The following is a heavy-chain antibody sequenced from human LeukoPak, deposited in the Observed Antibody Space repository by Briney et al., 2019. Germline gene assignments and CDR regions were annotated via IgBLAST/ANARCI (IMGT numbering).Heavy chain of an antibody. J-gene: IGHJ4*02. Sequence: GGSLRLSCAASGFTFSSYSMNWVRQAPGKGLEWVSSISSSSSYIYYADSVKGRFTISRENAKNSLYLQMNSLRAEDTAVYYCASESHYDILTGYWEPIDYWGQGTLVTVSS. CDR2: ISSSSSYI. CDR1: GFTFSSYS. D-gene: IGHD3-9*01. CDR3: ASESHYDILTGYWEPIDY. V-gene: IGHV3-21*01.